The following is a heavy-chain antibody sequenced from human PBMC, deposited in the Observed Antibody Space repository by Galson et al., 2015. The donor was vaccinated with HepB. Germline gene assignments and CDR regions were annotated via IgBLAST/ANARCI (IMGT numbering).Heavy chain of an antibody. Sequence: SLRLSCAASGFTFSSYAMHWVRQAPGKGLEWVAVISYDGSNKYYADSVKGRFTISRDNSKNTLYLQMNSLRAEDTAVYYCARDDGCSGGSCYSGFDYWGQGTLVTVSS. V-gene: IGHV3-30-3*01. D-gene: IGHD2-15*01. CDR2: ISYDGSNK. J-gene: IGHJ4*02. CDR3: ARDDGCSGGSCYSGFDY. CDR1: GFTFSSYA.